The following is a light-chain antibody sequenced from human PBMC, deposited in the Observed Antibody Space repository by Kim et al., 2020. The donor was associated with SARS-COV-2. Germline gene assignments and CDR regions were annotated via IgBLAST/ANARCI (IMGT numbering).Light chain of an antibody. Sequence: GQSITIACTGTSRDVGSYNLGSWYQQHRGKAPKLMIYEGSKRPSGVSNRFSGSKSGNTASLTISVLQAEDEADYYCCSYAGSSTYVFGTGTKVTVL. V-gene: IGLV2-23*01. CDR3: CSYAGSSTYV. CDR2: EGS. J-gene: IGLJ1*01. CDR1: SRDVGSYNL.